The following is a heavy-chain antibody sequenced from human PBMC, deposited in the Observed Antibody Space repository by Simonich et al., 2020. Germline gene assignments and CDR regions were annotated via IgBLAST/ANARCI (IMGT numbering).Heavy chain of an antibody. CDR3: ARDQGGRAAAATDY. V-gene: IGHV1-18*01. Sequence: QVQLVQSGAEVKKPGASVKVSCKASGYTFPSYGISWVRQAPGQGREWMGWISAYKGNTNYAQKRQGRVTMTTDTSTSTAYMELRSLRSDDTAVYYCARDQGGRAAAATDYWGQGTLVTVSS. D-gene: IGHD6-13*01. CDR2: ISAYKGNT. CDR1: GYTFPSYG. J-gene: IGHJ4*02.